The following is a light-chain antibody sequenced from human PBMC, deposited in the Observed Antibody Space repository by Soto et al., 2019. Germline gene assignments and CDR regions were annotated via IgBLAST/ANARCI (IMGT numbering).Light chain of an antibody. Sequence: EIVLTQSPGTLSLSPGERATLSCRASQSVTSSYLAWYQQKPGQAPRLLIYSASSRASGVPDRFSGSGSGTDFILTISRLEPEXXAXXXXXXXXSFPRTFGQGTKLEIK. CDR3: XXXXSFPRT. CDR2: SAS. CDR1: QSVTSSY. V-gene: IGKV3-20*01. J-gene: IGKJ2*01.